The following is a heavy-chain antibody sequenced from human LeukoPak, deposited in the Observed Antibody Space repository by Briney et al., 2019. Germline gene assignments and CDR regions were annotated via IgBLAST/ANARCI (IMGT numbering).Heavy chain of an antibody. CDR1: GFTFRTYN. J-gene: IGHJ4*02. D-gene: IGHD4-23*01. CDR3: ARGGLGNFD. V-gene: IGHV3-21*01. Sequence: GGSLRLSCAASGFTFRTYNMNWVRQAPGKGLEWVSSISSSSSYIFYADSVKGRFTISRDNAKNSLYLQMNSLRAEDTAVYYCARGGLGNFDWGQGTLVTVSS. CDR2: ISSSSSYI.